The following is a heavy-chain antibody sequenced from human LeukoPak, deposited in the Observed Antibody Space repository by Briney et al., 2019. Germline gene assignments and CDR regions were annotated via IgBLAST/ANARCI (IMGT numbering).Heavy chain of an antibody. Sequence: ASVKVSCKSSGYTFTSYYMHWVRQAPGQGLEWMGIINPSGGSTSYAQKFQGRVTMTRDTSTSTVYMELNSLRAEDTAVYYCARARSWYSPFDYWGQGTLVTVSS. CDR3: ARARSWYSPFDY. J-gene: IGHJ4*02. CDR1: GYTFTSYY. D-gene: IGHD6-13*01. V-gene: IGHV1-46*01. CDR2: INPSGGST.